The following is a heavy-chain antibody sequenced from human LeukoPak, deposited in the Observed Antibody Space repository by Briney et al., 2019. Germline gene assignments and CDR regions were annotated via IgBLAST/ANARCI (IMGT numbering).Heavy chain of an antibody. V-gene: IGHV1-18*01. D-gene: IGHD3-22*01. CDR1: GGTFSSYA. J-gene: IGHJ4*02. CDR3: AREMHYYDSSGPWRGYYFDY. Sequence: RASVKVSCKASGGTFSSYAISWVRQTPGQGLEWMGWISAYNGNTNYAQKLQGRVTMTTDTSTSTAYMELRSLRSDDTAVYYCAREMHYYDSSGPWRGYYFDYWGQGTLVTVSS. CDR2: ISAYNGNT.